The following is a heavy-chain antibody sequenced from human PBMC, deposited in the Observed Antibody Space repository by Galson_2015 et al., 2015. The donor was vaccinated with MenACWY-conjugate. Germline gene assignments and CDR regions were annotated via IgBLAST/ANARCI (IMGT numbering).Heavy chain of an antibody. CDR2: IYTSGST. Sequence: LSLTCTVSGGPISSGSYYWTWIRQPAGEGLEWIGLIYTSGSTKYNPSLKSRITISLDTSKNQVFLILSSVTAADTAVYYCAREFGSWGQGTLVTVSS. J-gene: IGHJ5*01. CDR1: GGPISSGSYY. CDR3: AREFGS. V-gene: IGHV4-61*02.